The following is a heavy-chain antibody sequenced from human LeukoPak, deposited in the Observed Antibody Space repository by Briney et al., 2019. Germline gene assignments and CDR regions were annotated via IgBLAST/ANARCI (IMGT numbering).Heavy chain of an antibody. D-gene: IGHD3-22*01. V-gene: IGHV3-11*01. Sequence: GGSLRLSCAASGFTFSDYYMSWIRQAPGKGLEWVSYISSSGSTIYYADSVKGRFTISRDNAKNSLYLQMNSLRAEDTAVYYCARDPHTYYYDSSGWGQGTLVTVSS. CDR3: ARDPHTYYYDSSG. CDR2: ISSSGSTI. CDR1: GFTFSDYY. J-gene: IGHJ4*02.